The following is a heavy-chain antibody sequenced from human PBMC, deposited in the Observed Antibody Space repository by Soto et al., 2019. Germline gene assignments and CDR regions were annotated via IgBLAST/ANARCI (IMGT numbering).Heavy chain of an antibody. CDR2: FIPILPTP. J-gene: IGHJ6*02. D-gene: IGHD2-15*01. CDR3: AREKDRQQLGGNYYYGIDV. CDR1: GGTFGNAA. Sequence: QVQLVQSGAEVKKPGSSVTVSCKASGGTFGNAAIRWVRQAPGQGLEWIGGFIPILPTPDYAQKFQGRVTTTADESTTTADMELPSLKSEDTAVYYCAREKDRQQLGGNYYYGIDVWGQGTTVTVSS. V-gene: IGHV1-69*12.